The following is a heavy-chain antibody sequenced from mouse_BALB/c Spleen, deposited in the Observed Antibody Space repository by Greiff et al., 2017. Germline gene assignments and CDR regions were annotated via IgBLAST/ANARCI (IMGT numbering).Heavy chain of an antibody. CDR1: GFSLTSYG. D-gene: IGHD1-1*01. Sequence: VKLQQSGPGLVAPSQSLSITCTVSGFSLTSYGVSWVRQPPGKGLEWLGVIWGDGSTNYHSALISRLSISKDNSKSQVFLKLNSLQTDDTATYYCAKEGDYYGRGIFAYWGQGTLVTVSA. V-gene: IGHV2-3*01. J-gene: IGHJ3*01. CDR3: AKEGDYYGRGIFAY. CDR2: IWGDGST.